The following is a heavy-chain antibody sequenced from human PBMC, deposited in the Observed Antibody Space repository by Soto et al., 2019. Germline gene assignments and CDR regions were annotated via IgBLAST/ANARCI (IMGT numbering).Heavy chain of an antibody. CDR2: ISPNSGGT. V-gene: IGHV1-2*02. Sequence: ASVKVSCKASGYTFTGYYMHWVRQAPGQGLEWMGWISPNSGGTNYAQKFQGRVTMTRDTSISTAYMELSRLRSDDTAVYYCARVVVDIVATPLDGGWFDPWGQGTLVTVSS. CDR3: ARVVVDIVATPLDGGWFDP. D-gene: IGHD5-12*01. CDR1: GYTFTGYY. J-gene: IGHJ5*02.